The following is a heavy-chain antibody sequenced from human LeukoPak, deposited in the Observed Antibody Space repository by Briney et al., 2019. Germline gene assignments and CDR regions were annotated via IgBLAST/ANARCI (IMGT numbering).Heavy chain of an antibody. CDR2: IYHSGST. D-gene: IGHD3-10*01. V-gene: IGHV4-38-2*01. CDR3: AKRGVTWYFDY. Sequence: PSETLSLTCAVSGYSISSGYYWGWIRQPPGKGLEWIGRIYHSGSTYYSPSLKSRVTISVDTSKNQFSLKLSSVTAADTAVYYCAKRGVTWYFDYWGQGILVTVSS. J-gene: IGHJ4*01. CDR1: GYSISSGYY.